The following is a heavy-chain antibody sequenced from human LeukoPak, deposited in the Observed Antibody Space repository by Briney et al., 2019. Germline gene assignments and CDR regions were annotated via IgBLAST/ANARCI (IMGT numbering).Heavy chain of an antibody. V-gene: IGHV1-8*01. CDR2: MNPNSGNT. CDR1: GYTFTSYD. CDR3: ARGGPIAARGGNWFDP. Sequence: ASVKVSCKASGYTFTSYDINWVRQATGQGLEWMGWMNPNSGNTGYAQKFQGRVTMTRSTSISTAYMELSSLRSEDTAVYYCARGGPIAARGGNWFDPWGQGTLVTVSS. D-gene: IGHD6-6*01. J-gene: IGHJ5*02.